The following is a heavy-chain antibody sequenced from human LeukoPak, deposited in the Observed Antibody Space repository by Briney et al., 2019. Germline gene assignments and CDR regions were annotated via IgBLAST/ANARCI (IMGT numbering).Heavy chain of an antibody. V-gene: IGHV1-69*13. Sequence: ASVKVSCKASGGTFSSYAISWVRQAPGQGLDWMGGIIPISGTANYAQKFQGRVTITADESTSTAYMELSSLRSEDTAVYYCARAPQPPGSGGSWLLYYYYYMDVWGKGTTVTVSS. CDR1: GGTFSSYA. D-gene: IGHD2-15*01. CDR3: ARAPQPPGSGGSWLLYYYYYMDV. CDR2: IIPISGTA. J-gene: IGHJ6*03.